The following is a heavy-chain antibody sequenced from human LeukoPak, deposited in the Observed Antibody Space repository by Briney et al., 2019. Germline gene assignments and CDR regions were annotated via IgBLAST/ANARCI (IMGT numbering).Heavy chain of an antibody. Sequence: PGGSLRLSCAASGFPFSSYWMHWVRQAPGKGLVWVSRINSDGSSTSYADSVKGRFTISRDNAKNTLYLQMNSLRAEDTAVYYCARYDYYDSSGYKIAEYFQHWGQGTLVTVSS. D-gene: IGHD3-22*01. V-gene: IGHV3-74*01. J-gene: IGHJ1*01. CDR3: ARYDYYDSSGYKIAEYFQH. CDR2: INSDGSST. CDR1: GFPFSSYW.